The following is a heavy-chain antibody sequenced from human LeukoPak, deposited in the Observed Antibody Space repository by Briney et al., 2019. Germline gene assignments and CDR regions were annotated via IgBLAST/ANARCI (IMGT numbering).Heavy chain of an antibody. CDR2: ISGSGGST. CDR3: AKDVAPDCTNGVCYSRYYYYGMDV. D-gene: IGHD2-8*01. J-gene: IGHJ6*02. CDR1: GFTFSSYA. V-gene: IGHV3-23*01. Sequence: GGSLRLSCAASGFTFSSYAMSWVRQAPGKGLEWVSAISGSGGSTYYADSVKGRFTISRDNSKNTLYLQMNSLRAEDTAVYYCAKDVAPDCTNGVCYSRYYYYGMDVWGQGTTVTVSS.